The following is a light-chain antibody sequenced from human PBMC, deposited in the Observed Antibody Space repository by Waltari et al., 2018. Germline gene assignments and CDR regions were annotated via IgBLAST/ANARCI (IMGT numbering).Light chain of an antibody. Sequence: IVMTQSPATLSVSPGERATLSCRASQSVSNNLAWYQQKPGQTPRLLIYCASIRATGIPARFSGSGSGTEFTLTISSLQSEDFAVYYCHQYNRWPRTFGQGTKVEIK. CDR3: HQYNRWPRT. CDR2: CAS. J-gene: IGKJ1*01. CDR1: QSVSNN. V-gene: IGKV3D-15*01.